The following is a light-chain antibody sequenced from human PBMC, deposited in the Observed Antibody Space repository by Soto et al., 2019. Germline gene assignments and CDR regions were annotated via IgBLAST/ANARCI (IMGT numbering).Light chain of an antibody. CDR3: HSYDRSLSRVL. V-gene: IGLV1-40*01. CDR1: SSDIGAGSD. J-gene: IGLJ2*01. CDR2: TNT. Sequence: QSVLTQPPSVSGAPGQRVSISCTGSSSDIGAGSDVHWYQQLPGTAPKLLIYTNTNRPSGVPDRFSGSKSGTSASLAITGLQAEDEADYYCHSYDRSLSRVLFGGGTQLTVL.